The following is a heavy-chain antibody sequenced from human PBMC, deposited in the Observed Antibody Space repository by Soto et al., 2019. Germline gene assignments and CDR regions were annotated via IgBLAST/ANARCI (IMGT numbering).Heavy chain of an antibody. CDR2: IHYSGGATYSP. V-gene: IGHV4-31*03. CDR3: ARVQTHYQDSIGYQPLHP. Sequence: PSETLSLTCTVSGASIITDGYYWTWIRQHPGKGLEWLGYIHYSGGATYSPSYNPSLQSRIAISVDISKSLFSLKLTSVTAADTAVYYCARVQTHYQDSIGYQPLHPWGQGTLVTVYS. CDR1: GASIITDGYY. J-gene: IGHJ5*02. D-gene: IGHD3-22*01.